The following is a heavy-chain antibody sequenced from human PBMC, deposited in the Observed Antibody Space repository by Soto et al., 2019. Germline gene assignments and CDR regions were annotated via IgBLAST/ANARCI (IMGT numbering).Heavy chain of an antibody. Sequence: PSETLSLTCAVSGDPISSSKWWTWVRQTPGKGLEWIGKIDQNGITNYNPSLESRVTILKDNSKNQLSLKLTSVTAVDSAVYYCARLNRDYYYYGMDVWRQRATVTVSS. CDR1: GDPISSSKW. J-gene: IGHJ6*02. V-gene: IGHV4-4*02. CDR3: ARLNRDYYYYGMDV. CDR2: IDQNGIT.